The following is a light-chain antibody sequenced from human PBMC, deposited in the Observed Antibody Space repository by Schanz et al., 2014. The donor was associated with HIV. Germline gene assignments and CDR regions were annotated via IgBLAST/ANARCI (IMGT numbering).Light chain of an antibody. Sequence: QSALTQPRSVSGSPGQSVTISCTGTSSDVGSYNLVSWYQQHPGKVPKLMIYDVSNRPSGVSNRFSGSKSGNTASLTISGLQAEDEADYYCCSYAGRSTVVFGGGTKLTDL. J-gene: IGLJ3*02. CDR1: SSDVGSYNL. CDR2: DVS. V-gene: IGLV2-23*02. CDR3: CSYAGRSTVV.